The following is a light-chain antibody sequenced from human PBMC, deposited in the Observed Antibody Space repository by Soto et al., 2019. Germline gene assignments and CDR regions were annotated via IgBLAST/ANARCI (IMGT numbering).Light chain of an antibody. Sequence: EIVLTQSPGTLSLSPGERATLSCRASQSVSSSYLAWYQQKPGQAPRLLIYGASSRATGIPDRFSGSGSGTDFPLTISRLEPEDFPLYYCQQYGSSPRTFGQGTKVEIK. V-gene: IGKV3-20*01. CDR2: GAS. CDR3: QQYGSSPRT. J-gene: IGKJ1*01. CDR1: QSVSSSY.